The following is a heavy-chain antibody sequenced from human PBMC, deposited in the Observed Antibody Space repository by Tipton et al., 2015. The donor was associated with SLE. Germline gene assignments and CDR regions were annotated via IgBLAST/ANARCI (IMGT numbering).Heavy chain of an antibody. V-gene: IGHV4-39*01. J-gene: IGHJ5*02. D-gene: IGHD3-16*01. CDR1: GGCISTTTDF. Sequence: TLSLTCAVSGGCISTTTDFWGWIRQPPGKGLERIGPIYFSGSTYYNPSLKRRVTMSVDTSKNQFSLKLSSVTASDTAVYYCARGGDEFSRGLNWFEPWGQGPLVTVSS. CDR3: ARGGDEFSRGLNWFEP. CDR2: IYFSGST.